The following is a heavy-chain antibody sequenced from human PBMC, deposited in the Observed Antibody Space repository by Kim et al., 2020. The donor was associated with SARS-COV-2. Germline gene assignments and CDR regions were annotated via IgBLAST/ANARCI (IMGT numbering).Heavy chain of an antibody. Sequence: GGSLRLSCAASGFTFDDYAMHWVRQAPGKGLEWVSGISWNSGSIGYADSVKGRFTISRDNAKNSLYLQMNSLRAEDTALYYCAKDFGYSSSWYFDYWGQGTLVTVSS. CDR3: AKDFGYSSSWYFDY. D-gene: IGHD6-13*01. V-gene: IGHV3-9*01. CDR1: GFTFDDYA. CDR2: ISWNSGSI. J-gene: IGHJ4*02.